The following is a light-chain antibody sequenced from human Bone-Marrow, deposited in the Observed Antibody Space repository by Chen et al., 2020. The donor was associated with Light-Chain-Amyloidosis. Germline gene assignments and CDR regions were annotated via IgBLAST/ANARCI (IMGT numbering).Light chain of an antibody. Sequence: QSALTHPASVSGSPGQSITISCTGTSSDVGGDNHVSWYQQHPDKVPKLMIYEVTNRPSWVPDRFSGSKSDNTASLTISGLQTEDEADYFCSSYTITNTLVFGSGTRVTVL. CDR2: EVT. CDR1: SSDVGGDNH. J-gene: IGLJ1*01. V-gene: IGLV2-14*01. CDR3: SSYTITNTLV.